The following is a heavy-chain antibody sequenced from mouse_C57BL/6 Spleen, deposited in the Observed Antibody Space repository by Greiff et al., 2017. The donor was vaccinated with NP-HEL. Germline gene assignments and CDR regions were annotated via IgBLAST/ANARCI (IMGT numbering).Heavy chain of an antibody. V-gene: IGHV5-9-1*02. J-gene: IGHJ2*01. D-gene: IGHD3-1*01. Sequence: EVQGVESGEGLVKPGGSLKLSCAASGFTFSSYAMSWVRQTPEKRLEWVAYISSGGDYIYYADTVKGRFTISRDNARNTLYLQMSSLKSEDTAMYYCTRDLGGHYFDYWGQGTTLTVSS. CDR3: TRDLGGHYFDY. CDR2: ISSGGDYI. CDR1: GFTFSSYA.